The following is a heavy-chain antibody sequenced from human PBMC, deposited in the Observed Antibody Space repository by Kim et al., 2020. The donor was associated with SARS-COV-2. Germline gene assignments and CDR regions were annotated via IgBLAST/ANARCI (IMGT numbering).Heavy chain of an antibody. Sequence: GSLRLSCAASGFTFSSYAMSWVRQAPGKGLEWVSAIIGSGGSTYYADSVKGRFTISRDNSKNTLYLQMNSLRAEDTAVYYCAKDMDFWSGYFDYWGQGTLVTVSS. CDR1: GFTFSSYA. D-gene: IGHD3-3*01. CDR2: IIGSGGST. V-gene: IGHV3-23*01. CDR3: AKDMDFWSGYFDY. J-gene: IGHJ4*02.